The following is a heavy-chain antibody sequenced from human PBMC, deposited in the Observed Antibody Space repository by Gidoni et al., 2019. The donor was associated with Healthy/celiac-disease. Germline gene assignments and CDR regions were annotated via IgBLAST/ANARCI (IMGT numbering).Heavy chain of an antibody. CDR3: ARVSVVPAAKAEYFQH. Sequence: QVQLQESGPGLMKPSGTLSLTCAVAGVSISSSNWWSWVRQPPGKGFEWIGEIYHSGSTNYNPSLKSRVTISVDKSQNQFSLKLSSVTAADTAVYYCARVSVVPAAKAEYFQHWGQGTLVTVSS. D-gene: IGHD2-2*01. CDR1: GVSISSSNW. CDR2: IYHSGST. J-gene: IGHJ1*01. V-gene: IGHV4-4*02.